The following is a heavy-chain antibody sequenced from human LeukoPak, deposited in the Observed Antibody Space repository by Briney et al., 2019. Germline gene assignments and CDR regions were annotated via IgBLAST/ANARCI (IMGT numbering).Heavy chain of an antibody. CDR1: GYTFTGYY. J-gene: IGHJ4*02. CDR3: ARGPLEGISLSLY. D-gene: IGHD6-13*01. CDR2: INPNSGGT. V-gene: IGHV1-2*02. Sequence: ASVKVSCKASGYTFTGYYMHWVRQAPGQGLEWLGWINPNSGGTNYAQKFQGRVTMTRDTSISTAYMELSRLRSDDTAVYYCARGPLEGISLSLYWGQGTLVTVSS.